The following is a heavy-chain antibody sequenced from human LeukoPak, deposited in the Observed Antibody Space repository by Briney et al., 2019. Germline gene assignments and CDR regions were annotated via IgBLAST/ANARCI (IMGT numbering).Heavy chain of an antibody. CDR1: GYTFTGYY. Sequence: ASVRVSCTASGYTFTGYYMHWVRQAPGQGVEWMGWINPNSGGTKYAQKFQGRVTMTRDTSISTAYMELSRLRSDDTAVYYCARESCSGGSCWWSFDYWGQGTLVTVSS. D-gene: IGHD2-15*01. J-gene: IGHJ4*02. V-gene: IGHV1-2*02. CDR2: INPNSGGT. CDR3: ARESCSGGSCWWSFDY.